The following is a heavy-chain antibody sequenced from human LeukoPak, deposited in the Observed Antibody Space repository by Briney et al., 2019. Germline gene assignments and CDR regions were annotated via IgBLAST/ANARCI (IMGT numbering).Heavy chain of an antibody. V-gene: IGHV4-59*01. D-gene: IGHD2-15*01. CDR1: GGSISSYY. CDR2: IYYSGST. J-gene: IGHJ5*02. Sequence: SETLSLTCTVSGGSISSYYWSWIRQPPGKGLEWIGCIYYSGSTNYNPSLKSRVTISVDTSKNQFSLKLSSVTAADTAVYYCARVRYSSNWFDPWGQGTLVTVSS. CDR3: ARVRYSSNWFDP.